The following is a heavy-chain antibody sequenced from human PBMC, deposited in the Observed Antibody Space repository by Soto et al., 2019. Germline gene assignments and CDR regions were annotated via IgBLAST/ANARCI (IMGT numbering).Heavy chain of an antibody. V-gene: IGHV1-46*01. J-gene: IGHJ3*02. Sequence: ASVKVSCKASGYMFTSHFMHWVRQAPGQGLEWMGIITPSGGSTSYAQKFQGRVSMTRDTSTSTVYMELSSLRSEDTALYYCARETYGETCAFDMWGKATLVTASS. CDR3: ARETYGETCAFDM. CDR1: GYMFTSHF. D-gene: IGHD4-17*01. CDR2: ITPSGGST.